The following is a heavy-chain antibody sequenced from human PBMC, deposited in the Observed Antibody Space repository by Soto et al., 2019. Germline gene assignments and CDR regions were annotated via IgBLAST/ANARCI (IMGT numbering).Heavy chain of an antibody. Sequence: SETLSLTCAVYGGSFSGYYWSWIRQPPGKGLEWIGEINHSGSTNYNPSLKSRVTISVDTSKNQFSLKLSSVTAADTAVYYCARRATVRIDYWAQGTLVPVSS. CDR2: INHSGST. D-gene: IGHD3-10*01. V-gene: IGHV4-34*01. J-gene: IGHJ4*02. CDR1: GGSFSGYY. CDR3: ARRATVRIDY.